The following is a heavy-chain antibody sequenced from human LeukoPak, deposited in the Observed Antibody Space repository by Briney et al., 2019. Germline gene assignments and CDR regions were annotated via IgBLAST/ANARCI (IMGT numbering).Heavy chain of an antibody. J-gene: IGHJ4*02. V-gene: IGHV1-69*01. CDR3: ARLPPGYSSSSFFDY. Sequence: EWMGGLIPIFGTANYAQKFQGRVTITADESTSTAYIAMSSLRSEDTAVYYCARLPPGYSSSSFFDYWGQGTLVTVSS. D-gene: IGHD6-6*01. CDR2: LIPIFGTA.